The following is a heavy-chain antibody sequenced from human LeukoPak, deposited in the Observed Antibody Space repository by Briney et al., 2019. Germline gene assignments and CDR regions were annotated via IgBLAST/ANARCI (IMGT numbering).Heavy chain of an antibody. J-gene: IGHJ4*02. CDR1: AFSLSAYN. V-gene: IGHV3-21*04. CDR2: ISYTGTYI. D-gene: IGHD1-26*01. Sequence: GGSLRLSCAASAFSLSAYNMNWVRQAPGRGLEWVSSISYTGTYIYYADSVKGRFTISRDNAQNSLYLQMNSLRAEDTAIYYCVRDRGTYRPIDYWGQGTLVTVSS. CDR3: VRDRGTYRPIDY.